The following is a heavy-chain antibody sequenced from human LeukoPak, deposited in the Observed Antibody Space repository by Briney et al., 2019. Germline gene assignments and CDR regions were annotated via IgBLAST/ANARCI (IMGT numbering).Heavy chain of an antibody. V-gene: IGHV1-2*02. CDR1: GYTFTYYY. CDR3: ARDMDTGPDLFDY. D-gene: IGHD5-18*01. CDR2: INPNSGDT. Sequence: ASVKVSCKASGYTFTYYYLHWVRQAPGQGLEWMGWINPNSGDTDYAQKFQGRVTMTRDTSISTAYMELSRLRYDDTAVYYCARDMDTGPDLFDYWGQGTLVTGSS. J-gene: IGHJ4*02.